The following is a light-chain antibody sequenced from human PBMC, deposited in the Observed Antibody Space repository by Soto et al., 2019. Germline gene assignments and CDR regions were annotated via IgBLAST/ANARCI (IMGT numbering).Light chain of an antibody. Sequence: DIQVTQSPSTLPASVGDRVTITCRANQSISTWLAWYQQKPGKAPKRLIYAASSLQSGVPARFSGSGSGTDFTLTISSLQPEDFATYYCLQKYFYPFTFGPGTKLDIK. CDR2: AAS. CDR3: LQKYFYPFT. CDR1: QSISTW. J-gene: IGKJ3*01. V-gene: IGKV1-5*01.